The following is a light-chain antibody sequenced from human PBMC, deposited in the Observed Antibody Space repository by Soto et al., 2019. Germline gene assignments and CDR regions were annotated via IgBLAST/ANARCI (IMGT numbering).Light chain of an antibody. CDR3: QQYNNWPPWT. J-gene: IGKJ1*01. V-gene: IGKV3-15*01. Sequence: ILMTQSPATLSVSPGERATLSCRASQSVSNNLAWYPQKPGQAPRLLIYDASTRATGIPARFSGSGSGTDFTLTISGLQSEDVAGYYCQQYNNWPPWTFGQGTKVEIK. CDR1: QSVSNN. CDR2: DAS.